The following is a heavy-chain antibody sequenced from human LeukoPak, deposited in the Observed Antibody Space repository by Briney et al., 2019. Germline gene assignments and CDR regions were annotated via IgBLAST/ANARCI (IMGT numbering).Heavy chain of an antibody. CDR2: ISSSSYI. V-gene: IGHV3-21*01. J-gene: IGHJ4*02. D-gene: IGHD6-6*01. Sequence: GGSLRLSCAASGFTFSSYSMNWVRQAPGKGLEWVSSISSSSYIYYADSVKGRFTISRDNAKNSLYLQMNSLRAEDTAVYYCAGGSSSSRFDYWGQGTLVTVSS. CDR3: AGGSSSSRFDY. CDR1: GFTFSSYS.